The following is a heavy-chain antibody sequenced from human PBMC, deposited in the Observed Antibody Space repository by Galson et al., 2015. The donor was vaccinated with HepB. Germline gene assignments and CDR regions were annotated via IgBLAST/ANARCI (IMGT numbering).Heavy chain of an antibody. CDR2: IYTSGST. CDR1: GGSISSGSYY. V-gene: IGHV4-61*02. Sequence: TLSLTCTVSGGSISSGSYYWSWIRQPAGKGLEWIGRIYTSGSTNYNPSLKSRVTMSVDTSKNQFSLKLSSVTAADTAVYYCARDITIFGVVNLHPTNWFDPWGQGTLVTVSS. CDR3: ARDITIFGVVNLHPTNWFDP. J-gene: IGHJ5*02. D-gene: IGHD3-3*01.